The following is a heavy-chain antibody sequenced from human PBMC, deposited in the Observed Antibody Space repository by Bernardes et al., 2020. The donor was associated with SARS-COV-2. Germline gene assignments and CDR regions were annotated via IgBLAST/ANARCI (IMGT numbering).Heavy chain of an antibody. V-gene: IGHV3-21*01. CDR3: ARDVVPATIYYYYSGMNV. CDR2: ISSSSSYI. D-gene: IGHD2-2*01. Sequence: GGSLRLSCAGSEFTFSSYSMNWVRQAPGKGLEWVSSISSSSSYIYYADSVKGRFTISRDNAKNSVYLQMNSLRAEDTAVYYCARDVVPATIYYYYSGMNVWGQGTTVTVS. CDR1: EFTFSSYS. J-gene: IGHJ6*02.